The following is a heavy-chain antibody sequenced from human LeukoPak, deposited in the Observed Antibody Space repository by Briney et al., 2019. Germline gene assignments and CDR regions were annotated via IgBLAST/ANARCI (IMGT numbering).Heavy chain of an antibody. J-gene: IGHJ1*01. CDR3: ATSPSSITMVRGVEYFQH. V-gene: IGHV1-24*01. D-gene: IGHD3-10*01. CDR2: FDPEDGET. CDR1: GYTLTELS. Sequence: ASVKVSCKVSGYTLTELSMHWVRQAPGKGLEWMGGFDPEDGETIYAQKFQGRVTMAEDTSTDTAYMELSSLRSEDTAVYYCATSPSSITMVRGVEYFQHWGQGTLVTVSS.